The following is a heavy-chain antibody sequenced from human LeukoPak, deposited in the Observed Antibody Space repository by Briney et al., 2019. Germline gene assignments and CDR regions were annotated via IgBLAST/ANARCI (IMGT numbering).Heavy chain of an antibody. Sequence: PGGSLRLSCAASGFTFSSYAMSWVRQAPGKGLEWVSAISGSGGSTYYPGSVKGRFTISRENAKNSLYLQMNSLRAGDTAVYYCARGGITGTTRYYYYGMDVWGQGTTVTVSS. CDR2: ISGSGGST. V-gene: IGHV3-23*01. D-gene: IGHD1-20*01. CDR1: GFTFSSYA. CDR3: ARGGITGTTRYYYYGMDV. J-gene: IGHJ6*02.